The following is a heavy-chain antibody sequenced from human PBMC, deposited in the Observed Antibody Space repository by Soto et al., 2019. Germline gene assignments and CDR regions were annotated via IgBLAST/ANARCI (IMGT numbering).Heavy chain of an antibody. CDR3: ARARHMDV. CDR1: GFTFSSYW. CDR2: IDHDGGEK. Sequence: GGSLRLSCTAFGFTFSSYWMSLVRQAPGKGLEWVANIDHDGGEKYYVDSVKGRFTISRDNAKNSLYLQMNSLRAEDTAVYYCARARHMDVWGQGTTVTVSS. J-gene: IGHJ6*02. V-gene: IGHV3-7*04.